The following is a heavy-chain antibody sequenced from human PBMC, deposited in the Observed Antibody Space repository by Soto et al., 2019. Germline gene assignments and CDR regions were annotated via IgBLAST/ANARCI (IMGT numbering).Heavy chain of an antibody. V-gene: IGHV3-23*01. CDR2: ITGSGGST. Sequence: PGGSVRLSCTGSGIIFSIFAMSVVRQSPGKGLEWVSGITGSGGSTYYADSVKGRFTISRDNSKSTLYLQMNRLRAEDTAIYYCATPSITRIRGESQAYSGQGTLVTVSS. CDR3: ATPSITRIRGESQAY. J-gene: IGHJ4*02. D-gene: IGHD3-10*01. CDR1: GIIFSIFA.